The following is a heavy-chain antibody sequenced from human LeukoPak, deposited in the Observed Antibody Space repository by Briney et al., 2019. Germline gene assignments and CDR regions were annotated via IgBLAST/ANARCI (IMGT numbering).Heavy chain of an antibody. CDR1: GGSISPYF. Sequence: SETLSLTCTVSGGSISPYFWSWMRQTPGKGLEWIGYISYTGSTNYNPALKSRVTISVDTSKSQFSLQLTSVTAADTAVYYCARDDYRGVTNFDPWGQGTLVTVSS. CDR2: ISYTGST. CDR3: ARDDYRGVTNFDP. J-gene: IGHJ5*02. V-gene: IGHV4-59*01. D-gene: IGHD3-10*01.